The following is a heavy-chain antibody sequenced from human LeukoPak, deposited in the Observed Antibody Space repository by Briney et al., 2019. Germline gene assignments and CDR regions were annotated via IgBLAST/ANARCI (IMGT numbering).Heavy chain of an antibody. CDR3: AKDELLGRGWEHRFDY. Sequence: PGGSLRLSCVASGSSFDYYAMHWVRQAPGKGLEWVSLISGRDGRTDYADSAKGRFTISRDNSKNSLYLQMGSLRTEDTAFYYCAKDELLGRGWEHRFDYWGRGTLVTVSS. D-gene: IGHD6-19*01. J-gene: IGHJ4*02. V-gene: IGHV3-43*02. CDR1: GSSFDYYA. CDR2: ISGRDGRT.